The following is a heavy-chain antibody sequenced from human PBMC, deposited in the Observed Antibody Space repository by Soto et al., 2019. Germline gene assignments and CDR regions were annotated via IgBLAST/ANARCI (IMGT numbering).Heavy chain of an antibody. CDR1: GYC. CDR2: INHSGST. D-gene: IGHD6-6*01. V-gene: IGHV4-34*01. J-gene: IGHJ6*02. CDR3: ARGRGSGGIAARPPRYYYYGMDV. Sequence: GYCGRRIRKKKGKGLEWSGEINHSGSTNYNPSLKSRVTISVDTSKNQFSLKLSSVTAADTAVYYCARGRGSGGIAARPPRYYYYGMDVWGQGTTVTVSS.